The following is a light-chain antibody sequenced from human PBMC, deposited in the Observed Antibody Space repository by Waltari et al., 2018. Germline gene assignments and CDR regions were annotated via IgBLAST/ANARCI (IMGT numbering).Light chain of an antibody. CDR1: RGHSSNV. J-gene: IGLJ3*02. CDR3: QTGGHGAWV. V-gene: IGLV4-69*01. CDR2: VKSDGSH. Sequence: QLVLTQSPSASASLGASVKPTCPLSRGHSSNVLAWLQQRPEPGPRYLMKVKSDGSHTQGDEIPDRFSGSSSGAERYLTISHLQSEDEADYFCQTGGHGAWVFGGGTTLTVL.